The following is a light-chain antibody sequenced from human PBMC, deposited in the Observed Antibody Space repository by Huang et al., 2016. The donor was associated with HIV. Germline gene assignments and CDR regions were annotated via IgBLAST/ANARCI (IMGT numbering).Light chain of an antibody. CDR3: QQRGAWPLT. Sequence: DIVLTQSPATLSLSPGQRATLSCRASQNINNYLVWYQQKPGQAPRLLIYDSFNRATGIPARFSGSGSGTDFTLTINPLDPEDFAVYYCQQRGAWPLTFGRGTKVEIK. CDR1: QNINNY. CDR2: DSF. V-gene: IGKV3-11*01. J-gene: IGKJ4*01.